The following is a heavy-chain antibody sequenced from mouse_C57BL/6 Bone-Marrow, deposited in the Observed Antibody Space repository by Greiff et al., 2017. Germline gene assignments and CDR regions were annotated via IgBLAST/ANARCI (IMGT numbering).Heavy chain of an antibody. CDR2: ISDGGSYT. V-gene: IGHV5-4*01. J-gene: IGHJ4*01. CDR3: AREELYYGNLMDY. CDR1: GFTFSSYA. Sequence: EVKLMEPGGGLVKPGGSLKLSCAASGFTFSSYAMSWVRQTPEQRLAWVATISDGGSYTYYPDNVKGRCTISRDKAKDNLYLQMSHLKSEDTAMYYCAREELYYGNLMDYWGQGTSVTVSS. D-gene: IGHD1-1*01.